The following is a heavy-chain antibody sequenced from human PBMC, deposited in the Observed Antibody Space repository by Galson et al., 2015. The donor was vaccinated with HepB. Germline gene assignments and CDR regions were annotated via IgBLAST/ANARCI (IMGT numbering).Heavy chain of an antibody. CDR3: ARDREWLGQKRYYLDH. CDR2: INGGNGDT. Sequence: SVKVSCKASGYTFPQYAMHWVRQAPGQGLEWMGWINGGNGDTKFSEKFQGRVTLTRDTSASIGYMEVTGLRSEDTAVYFCARDREWLGQKRYYLDHWGQGTLVTVSS. J-gene: IGHJ4*02. D-gene: IGHD5-12*01. V-gene: IGHV1-3*01. CDR1: GYTFPQYA.